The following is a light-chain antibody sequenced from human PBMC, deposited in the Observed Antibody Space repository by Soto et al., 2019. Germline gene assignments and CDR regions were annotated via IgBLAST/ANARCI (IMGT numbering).Light chain of an antibody. Sequence: DIPMTQSPPSLSASVGDRVTITCRATQSIDNYLNWYQQKPGTAPKLLIYAASSLFSGVPSRFSGSGSGTDFTLTISSLQPEDFAIYYCQQGYSSRWTFGQGTKVEIK. CDR2: AAS. J-gene: IGKJ1*01. V-gene: IGKV1-39*01. CDR3: QQGYSSRWT. CDR1: QSIDNY.